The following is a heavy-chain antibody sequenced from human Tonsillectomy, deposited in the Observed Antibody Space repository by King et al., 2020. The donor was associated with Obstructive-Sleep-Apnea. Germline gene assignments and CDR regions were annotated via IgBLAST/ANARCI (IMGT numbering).Heavy chain of an antibody. CDR1: GFSFSGSA. Sequence: VQLVESGGGLVQPGGSLKLSCAASGFSFSGSAIHWVRQASGQGLEWVGRIRSNPNRYATVYAASVKGRVTISRDESKNTAYLQMNSLKTEDTAVYYCTRRSEAAASGMDVWGQGTTVTVSS. V-gene: IGHV3-73*01. J-gene: IGHJ6*02. D-gene: IGHD6-13*01. CDR3: TRRSEAAASGMDV. CDR2: IRSNPNRYAT.